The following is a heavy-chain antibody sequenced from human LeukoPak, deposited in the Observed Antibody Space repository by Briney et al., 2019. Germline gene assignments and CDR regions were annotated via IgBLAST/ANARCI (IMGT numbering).Heavy chain of an antibody. CDR2: IYTSGST. CDR3: ARVWAYYDSSGYYLERAFDI. D-gene: IGHD3-22*01. J-gene: IGHJ3*02. V-gene: IGHV4-4*07. Sequence: SETLSLTCTVSGGSISSYYWSWIRQPAGKGLEWIGRIYTSGSTNYNPSLKSRVTISVDTSKNQFSLKLSSVTAADTAVYYCARVWAYYDSSGYYLERAFDIWGQGTMVTVSS. CDR1: GGSISSYY.